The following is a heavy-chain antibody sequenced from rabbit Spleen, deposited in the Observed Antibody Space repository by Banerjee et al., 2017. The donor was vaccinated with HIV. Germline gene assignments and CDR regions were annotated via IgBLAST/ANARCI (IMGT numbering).Heavy chain of an antibody. Sequence: QSLEESGGDLVKPGASLTLTCTASGFSFSSAYYMSWVRQAPGKGLEWIACIYAGSSGSTYYASWAKGRFTISKTSSTTVTLQMTSLTAADTATYFCARGSATMTMVITGYYLNLWGQGTLVTVS. CDR3: ARGSATMTMVITGYYLNL. V-gene: IGHV1S40*01. CDR2: IYAGSSGST. D-gene: IGHD2-1*01. CDR1: GFSFSSAYY. J-gene: IGHJ4*01.